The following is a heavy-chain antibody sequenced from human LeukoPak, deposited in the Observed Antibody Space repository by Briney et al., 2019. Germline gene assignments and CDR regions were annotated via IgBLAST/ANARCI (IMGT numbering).Heavy chain of an antibody. CDR3: AELGITMIGGV. CDR1: GFTFSSYS. V-gene: IGHV3-48*04. CDR2: ISSSGNTI. J-gene: IGHJ6*04. D-gene: IGHD3-10*02. Sequence: GGSLRLSCAVSGFTFSSYSMNWVRQAPGKGLEWVSYISSSGNTIYYADSVKGRFTISRDNAKNSLYLQMNSLRAEDTAVYYCAELGITMIGGVWGKGTTVTISS.